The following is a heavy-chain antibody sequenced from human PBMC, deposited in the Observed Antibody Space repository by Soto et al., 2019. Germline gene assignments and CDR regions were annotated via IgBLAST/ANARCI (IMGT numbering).Heavy chain of an antibody. CDR3: ARGGYYDQKGFNI. V-gene: IGHV3-48*02. D-gene: IGHD3-22*01. CDR2: ISSGSTTI. J-gene: IGHJ3*02. CDR1: GFTFSTYA. Sequence: GGSLRLSCAASGFTFSTYAINWVRQAPGKGLEWLSYISSGSTTIFYAGSVKGRFTVSRDNAKNSMYLQMNGLRDEDTAVYYCARGGYYDQKGFNIWGQGTMVTVSS.